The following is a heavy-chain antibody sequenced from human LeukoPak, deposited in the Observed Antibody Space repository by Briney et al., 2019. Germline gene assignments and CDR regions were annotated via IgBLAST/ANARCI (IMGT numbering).Heavy chain of an antibody. CDR1: GASISTHY. Sequence: SETLSLTCTVFGASISTHYWSWIRQSPGKGLEWTGYISYRGSTDYNPSLRSRVTLSVDTSTNQISLRLMSVTAADTAVYYCTRDGGVAVTPLDFDFWGQGTLVTVSS. V-gene: IGHV4-59*11. CDR2: ISYRGST. D-gene: IGHD6-19*01. CDR3: TRDGGVAVTPLDFDF. J-gene: IGHJ4*02.